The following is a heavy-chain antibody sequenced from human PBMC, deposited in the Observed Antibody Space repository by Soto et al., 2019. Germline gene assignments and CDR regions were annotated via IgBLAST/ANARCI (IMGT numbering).Heavy chain of an antibody. D-gene: IGHD2-21*02. CDR3: AKDKVPVVVTAPFDY. CDR2: ISSSSSTI. V-gene: IGHV3-48*01. J-gene: IGHJ4*02. CDR1: GFTFSSYS. Sequence: GGSLRLSCAASGFTFSSYSMNWVRQAPGKGLEWVSYISSSSSTIYYADSVKGRFTVSRDKSKNTLYLQVNSLRAEDTAVYYCAKDKVPVVVTAPFDYWGQGTLVTVSS.